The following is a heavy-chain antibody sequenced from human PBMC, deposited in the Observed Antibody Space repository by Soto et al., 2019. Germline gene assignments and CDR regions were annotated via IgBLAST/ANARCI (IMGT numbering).Heavy chain of an antibody. J-gene: IGHJ4*02. V-gene: IGHV4-59*08. CDR2: IYYSEST. Sequence: GTIISSGCRWILQPPRKGLEWIGYIYYSESTNYNPSLKSRVTISVDTSKNQFSLKLSSVTAADKAVYYCETLSRNEYGDKFLGFWGKGTLVIVSS. D-gene: IGHD4-17*01. CDR3: ETLSRNEYGDKFLGF. CDR1: GTIISSG.